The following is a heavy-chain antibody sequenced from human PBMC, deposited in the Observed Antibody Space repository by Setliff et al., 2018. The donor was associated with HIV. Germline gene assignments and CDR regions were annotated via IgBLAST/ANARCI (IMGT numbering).Heavy chain of an antibody. D-gene: IGHD2-15*01. J-gene: IGHJ4*02. CDR2: INASGGRT. CDR3: ARAMCSVNRGLSPGLFDY. V-gene: IGHV1-46*01. CDR1: GYTFTSYF. Sequence: ASVKVSCKTSGYTFTSYFMHWVRQAPGQGLEWMGMINASGGRTSYAQKFQGRVTMTRDKSTSTVYMELSSLRSEDTAVFYCARAMCSVNRGLSPGLFDYWGQGTQVTVSS.